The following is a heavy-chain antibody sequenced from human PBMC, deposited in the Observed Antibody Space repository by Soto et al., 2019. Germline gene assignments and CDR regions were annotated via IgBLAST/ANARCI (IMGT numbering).Heavy chain of an antibody. J-gene: IGHJ6*02. CDR3: ARVLGLRFLEWSPLLGYYYGMDV. CDR1: GGSISSGGYY. Sequence: PSETLSLTCTVSGGSISSGGYYWSWIRQHPGKGLEWIGYIYYSGSTYYNPSLKSRVTISVDTSKNQFSLKLSSVTAADTAVYYCARVLGLRFLEWSPLLGYYYGMDVWGQGTTVTVS. D-gene: IGHD3-3*01. V-gene: IGHV4-31*03. CDR2: IYYSGST.